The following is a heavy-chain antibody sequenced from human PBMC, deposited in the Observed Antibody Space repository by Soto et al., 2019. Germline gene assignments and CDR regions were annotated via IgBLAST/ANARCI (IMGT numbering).Heavy chain of an antibody. Sequence: VGSAPEKGLEWVSAISGRGGSTYYVDSVKGRFTISRDNSKNTLYLQMNSLRAEDTAVYYCARDPRLSEMELLHYCYGQDVWGQVTTVSVAS. J-gene: IGHJ6*02. D-gene: IGHD1-7*01. CDR2: ISGRGGST. V-gene: IGHV3-23*01. CDR3: ARDPRLSEMELLHYCYGQDV.